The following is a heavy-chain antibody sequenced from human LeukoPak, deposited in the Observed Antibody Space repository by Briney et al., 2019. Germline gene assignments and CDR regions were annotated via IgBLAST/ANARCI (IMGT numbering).Heavy chain of an antibody. CDR1: GFTVSSNY. D-gene: IGHD1-1*01. J-gene: IGHJ6*02. CDR2: IYSGGST. V-gene: IGHV3-66*01. CDR3: ARDQDWNDPYNPGYYGMDV. Sequence: GGSLRLSCAASGFTVSSNYMSWVRQAPGKGPEWVSVIYSGGSTYYADSVKGRFTISRDNSKNTLYLQMNSLRAEDTAVYYCARDQDWNDPYNPGYYGMDVWGQGTTVTVSS.